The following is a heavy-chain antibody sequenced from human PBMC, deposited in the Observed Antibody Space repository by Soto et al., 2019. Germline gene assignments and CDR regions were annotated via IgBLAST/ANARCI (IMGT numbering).Heavy chain of an antibody. V-gene: IGHV3-33*01. CDR1: GFTFSRHG. Sequence: QVQLVESGGGVVQPGTSLRLSCAASGFTFSRHGMHWVRQTPGKGLEWLAVILNDASGHWYADSVKGRFTISRDNCENTLYLQMNGLRLEDRAMYYCARDDDYPDNGFDYWGQGTLVTVSS. J-gene: IGHJ4*02. D-gene: IGHD4-17*01. CDR3: ARDDDYPDNGFDY. CDR2: ILNDASGH.